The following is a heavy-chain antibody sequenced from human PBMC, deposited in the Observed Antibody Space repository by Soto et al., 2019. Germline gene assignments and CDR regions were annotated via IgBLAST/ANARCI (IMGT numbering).Heavy chain of an antibody. J-gene: IGHJ5*02. D-gene: IGHD1-7*01. V-gene: IGHV4-34*01. CDR1: GGSFSGYY. Sequence: ASETLSLTCAVYGGSFSGYYWSWIRQPPGKGLEWIGEINHSGSTNYNPSLKSRVTISVDTSKNQFSLKLSSVTAADTAVYYCARSGAGTTEWFDPWGQGTLVTVSS. CDR2: INHSGST. CDR3: ARSGAGTTEWFDP.